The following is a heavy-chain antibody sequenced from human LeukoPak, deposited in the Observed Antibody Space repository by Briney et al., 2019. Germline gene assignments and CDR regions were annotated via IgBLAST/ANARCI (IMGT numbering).Heavy chain of an antibody. J-gene: IGHJ5*02. CDR3: ARVQVGPRFNWFDP. CDR2: ISAYNGNT. V-gene: IGHV1-18*01. Sequence: ASVTVSCKASGYTFTSYGISWVRQAPGQGLEWMGWISAYNGNTDYAQKLQGRVTMTTDTSTSTAYMELRSLRSDDTAVYYCARVQVGPRFNWFDPWGQGTLVTVSS. CDR1: GYTFTSYG. D-gene: IGHD7-27*01.